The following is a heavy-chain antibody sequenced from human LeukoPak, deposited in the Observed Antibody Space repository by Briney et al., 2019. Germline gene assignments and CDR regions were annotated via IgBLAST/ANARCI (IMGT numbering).Heavy chain of an antibody. CDR1: GGSINSHY. CDR2: IYSTGKN. D-gene: IGHD6-19*01. V-gene: IGHV4-4*08. CDR3: VRRDTGWNYFDY. J-gene: IGHJ4*01. Sequence: SETLSLTCAVSGGSINSHYWGWIRQPPGKGLQWIGDIYSTGKNNYNPSLKSRVTISLDTSKSHLSLNLTSVLAAYTAIYYCVRRDTGWNYFDYWGHAMLVTVSS.